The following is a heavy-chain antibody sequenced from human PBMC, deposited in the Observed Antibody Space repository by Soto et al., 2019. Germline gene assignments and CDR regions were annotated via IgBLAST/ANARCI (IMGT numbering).Heavy chain of an antibody. Sequence: QVQLVESGGGVVQPGRSRRLSCAASGFTSSSFGMHWVRQAPGKGLEWVARISYDGSSDYYVDSLKGRFTISRDKSKNTLYLQMNSLRPEDTAVYYCAKDRGWSSADLEYWGQGTLVTVSS. CDR1: GFTSSSFG. V-gene: IGHV3-30*18. J-gene: IGHJ4*02. CDR3: AKDRGWSSADLEY. CDR2: ISYDGSSD. D-gene: IGHD6-19*01.